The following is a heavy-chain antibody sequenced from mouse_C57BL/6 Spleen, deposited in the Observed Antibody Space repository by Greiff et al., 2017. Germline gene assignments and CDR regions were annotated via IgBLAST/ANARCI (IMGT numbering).Heavy chain of an antibody. CDR1: GFSLTSYG. Sequence: VQLKESGPGLVQPSQSLSITCTVSGFSLTSYGVHWVRQSPGKGLEWLGVIWSGGSTDYNAAFISRLSISKDNSKSQVFFKMNSLQADDTAIYYCARTPGIYYAMDYWGQGTSVTVSS. J-gene: IGHJ4*01. D-gene: IGHD4-1*01. V-gene: IGHV2-2*01. CDR2: IWSGGST. CDR3: ARTPGIYYAMDY.